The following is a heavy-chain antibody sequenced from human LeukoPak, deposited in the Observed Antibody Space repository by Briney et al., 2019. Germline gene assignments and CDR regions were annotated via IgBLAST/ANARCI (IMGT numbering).Heavy chain of an antibody. CDR3: ARDLISGDYTFDY. V-gene: IGHV3-21*05. CDR2: ISSTSSHI. Sequence: GGSLRLSCAASGFTFSSFSMNWVRQAPGKGLEWVSYISSTSSHIYYADSVKGRFTVSRDNAKDSLYLQMNSLRDEDTAVYYCARDLISGDYTFDYWGQGAPVTVSS. D-gene: IGHD4-11*01. J-gene: IGHJ4*02. CDR1: GFTFSSFS.